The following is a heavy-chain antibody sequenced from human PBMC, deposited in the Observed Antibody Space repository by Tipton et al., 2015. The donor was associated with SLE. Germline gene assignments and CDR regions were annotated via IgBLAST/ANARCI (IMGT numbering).Heavy chain of an antibody. CDR3: AHGLGWESIIVVGPTTGFDP. V-gene: IGHV3-23*01. CDR2: VSGGGGGT. CDR1: GFAFSSYA. D-gene: IGHD3-22*01. Sequence: GSLRLSCAASGFAFSSYAMSWVRQAPGKGLEWVAAVSGGGGGTYHADSVKGRFSISRDNSRNTLYLQMNSLRAEDTAVYYCAHGLGWESIIVVGPTTGFDPWGQGTLVTVSS. J-gene: IGHJ5*02.